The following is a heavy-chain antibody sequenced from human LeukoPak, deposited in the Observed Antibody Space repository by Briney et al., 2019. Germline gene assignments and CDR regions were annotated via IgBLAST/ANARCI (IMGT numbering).Heavy chain of an antibody. CDR2: IYPRDSDT. CDR1: GYTFTHQW. CDR3: ARHSDVIGAI. Sequence: GESLKISCKASGYTFTHQWIGWVRQKSGCGLEWMGIIYPRDSDTRYSPSFQGHVTISADTSINTAYLEWSRLEASDTGIYYCARHSDVIGAIWGQGTLVTVSS. D-gene: IGHD3-10*01. J-gene: IGHJ4*02. V-gene: IGHV5-51*01.